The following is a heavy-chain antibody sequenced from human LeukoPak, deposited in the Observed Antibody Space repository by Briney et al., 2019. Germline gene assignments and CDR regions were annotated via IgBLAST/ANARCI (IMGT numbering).Heavy chain of an antibody. CDR3: LRGYSGYDSSYFDY. D-gene: IGHD5-12*01. Sequence: GGSLRLSCAASGFTFSSYAMSWVRQAPGKGLEWVSAISGSGGSTYYADSVKGRFTISRDNSKNTLYLQMNSLRAEDTAVYYCLRGYSGYDSSYFDYWGQGTLVTVSS. V-gene: IGHV3-23*01. CDR2: ISGSGGST. CDR1: GFTFSSYA. J-gene: IGHJ4*02.